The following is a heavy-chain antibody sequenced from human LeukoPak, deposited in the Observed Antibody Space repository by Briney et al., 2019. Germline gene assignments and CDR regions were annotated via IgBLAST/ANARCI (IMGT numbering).Heavy chain of an antibody. CDR1: GGSISSYY. V-gene: IGHV4-59*01. J-gene: IGHJ5*02. Sequence: TSETLSLTCTVSGGSISSYYWSWIRQPPGKGLEWMGYIYYSGSTNYNPSLKSRVTISVDTSKNQFSLRLSSVTAADTAVYYCARVRFGELSRLDPWGQGTLATVSS. CDR3: ARVRFGELSRLDP. CDR2: IYYSGST. D-gene: IGHD3-10*01.